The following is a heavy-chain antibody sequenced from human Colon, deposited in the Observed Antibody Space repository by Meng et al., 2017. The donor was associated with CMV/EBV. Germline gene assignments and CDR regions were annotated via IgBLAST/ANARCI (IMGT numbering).Heavy chain of an antibody. V-gene: IGHV1-2*02. D-gene: IGHD6-6*01. Sequence: ASVKVSCKASGYTFTGYYMHWVRQAPGQGLEWMGWINPNSGGTNYAPNFQGRVALTKDTSISTSYMELSGLRSDDTAVYYCASDITVIAARLAHWGQGTQVTVS. CDR2: INPNSGGT. CDR3: ASDITVIAARLAH. J-gene: IGHJ5*02. CDR1: GYTFTGYY.